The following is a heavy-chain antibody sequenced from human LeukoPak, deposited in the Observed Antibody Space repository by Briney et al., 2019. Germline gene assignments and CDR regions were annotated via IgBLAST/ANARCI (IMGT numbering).Heavy chain of an antibody. Sequence: SETLSLTCTVSGGSVSTTGYYWAWIRQPPGKGLQWIASIYYSGSTYYNSSLKSRVTISVDTSKNQFSLKLSSMTAADTAVYYCASDKGYSNNYFDYWGQGTLVTVSS. CDR1: GGSVSTTGYY. V-gene: IGHV4-39*02. D-gene: IGHD6-13*01. CDR3: ASDKGYSNNYFDY. CDR2: IYYSGST. J-gene: IGHJ4*02.